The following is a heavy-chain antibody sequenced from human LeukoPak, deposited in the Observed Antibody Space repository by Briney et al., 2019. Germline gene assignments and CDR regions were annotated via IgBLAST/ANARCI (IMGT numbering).Heavy chain of an antibody. CDR1: GGTFISYA. V-gene: IGHV1-69*13. J-gene: IGHJ4*02. D-gene: IGHD5-18*01. Sequence: SVKVSCKASGGTFISYAISWVREATAQGLEWMGGIICIFCTANYEKKFQGRVTINADESTSTAYMELSSLRSEDTAVYYCARARGIQLWLWYWGQGTLVTVSS. CDR3: ARARGIQLWLWY. CDR2: IICIFCTA.